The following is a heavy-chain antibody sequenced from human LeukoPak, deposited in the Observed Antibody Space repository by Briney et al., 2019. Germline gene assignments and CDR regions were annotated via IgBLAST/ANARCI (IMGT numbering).Heavy chain of an antibody. J-gene: IGHJ3*02. V-gene: IGHV3-74*01. CDR3: ARSSQPPRKRITIFGVVIAQSGSVAFDI. Sequence: PGGSLRLSCAASGFTFSSYWMHWVRQAPGKGLVWVSRINSDGSSTSYADSVKGRFTISRDNAKNTLYLQMNSLRAEDTAVYYCARSSQPPRKRITIFGVVIAQSGSVAFDIWGQGTMVTVSS. CDR1: GFTFSSYW. D-gene: IGHD3-3*01. CDR2: INSDGSST.